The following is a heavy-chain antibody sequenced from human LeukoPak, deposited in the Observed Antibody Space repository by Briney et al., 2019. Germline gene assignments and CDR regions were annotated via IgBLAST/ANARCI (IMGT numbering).Heavy chain of an antibody. V-gene: IGHV3-23*01. CDR2: ISGSGGST. CDR1: GFTFSSYA. D-gene: IGHD6-19*01. CDR3: AKDFRSSGWYAIDY. Sequence: SGGSLRLSCAASGFTFSSYAMSWVRQAPGKGLEWVSAISGSGGSTYYADSVKGRFTISRDNSKNTLYLQMNSLRAEDTAVYYCAKDFRSSGWYAIDYWGQGTLVTVSS. J-gene: IGHJ4*02.